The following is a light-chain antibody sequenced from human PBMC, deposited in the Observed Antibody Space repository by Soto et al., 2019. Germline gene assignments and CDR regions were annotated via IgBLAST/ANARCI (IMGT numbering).Light chain of an antibody. Sequence: DIQMTQSQSSLSASVGDRVTIACLASQSIGTYLHWYQRKPGKTTKLLIFGASNLQSGVSSGFSGSGSGSEFILTISSLQPEDFATYYCQQTYSTPAFTFGQGTKVDIK. CDR3: QQTYSTPAFT. V-gene: IGKV1-39*01. J-gene: IGKJ2*01. CDR1: QSIGTY. CDR2: GAS.